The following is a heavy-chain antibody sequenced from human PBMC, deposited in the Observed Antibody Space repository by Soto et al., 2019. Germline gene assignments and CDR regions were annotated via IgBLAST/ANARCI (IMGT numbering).Heavy chain of an antibody. D-gene: IGHD3-9*01. CDR3: ARAHILTGRNLDN. J-gene: IGHJ4*02. V-gene: IGHV3-33*08. Sequence: GGSLRLSCAASGFTFSSYAMSWVRQAPGKGLEWVAVIWYDGSKKDYVASVEGRFTISRDNSQNMLYLQMNSLRVEDTAVYYCARAHILTGRNLDNWGQGTLVTVSS. CDR1: GFTFSSYA. CDR2: IWYDGSKK.